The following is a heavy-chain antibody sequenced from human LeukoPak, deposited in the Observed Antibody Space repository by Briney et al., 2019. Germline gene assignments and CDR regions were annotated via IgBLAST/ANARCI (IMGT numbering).Heavy chain of an antibody. Sequence: ASVKVSCKASGYTFTGYYMHWVRRAPGQGLEWMGWINPNSGGTNYAQKFQGRVTMTRDTSISTAYMELSRLRSDDTAVYYCASGLGRNNYYYYMDVWGKGTTVTVSS. J-gene: IGHJ6*03. V-gene: IGHV1-2*02. CDR3: ASGLGRNNYYYYMDV. CDR1: GYTFTGYY. CDR2: INPNSGGT. D-gene: IGHD3/OR15-3a*01.